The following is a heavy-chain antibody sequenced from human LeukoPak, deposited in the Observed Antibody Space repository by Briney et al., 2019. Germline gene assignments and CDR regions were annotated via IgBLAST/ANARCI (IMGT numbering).Heavy chain of an antibody. Sequence: PSGTLSLTCAVSGGSISSSNWWSWVRQPPGKGLEWIGEIYQSGSTNCNPSLRSRVTISVDKSKNQFSLKLTSVTAADTAVYYCARGEAYGSGTVHCYYWGQGALVTVSS. CDR1: GGSISSSNW. CDR3: ARGEAYGSGTVHCYY. CDR2: IYQSGST. V-gene: IGHV4-4*02. D-gene: IGHD3-10*01. J-gene: IGHJ4*02.